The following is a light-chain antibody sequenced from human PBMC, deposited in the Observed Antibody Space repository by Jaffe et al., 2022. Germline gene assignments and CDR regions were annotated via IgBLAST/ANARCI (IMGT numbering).Light chain of an antibody. Sequence: SYELTQPPSVSVSPGQTASITCSGDKLGDKYTSWFQQRPGQSPVLVIYQDNKRPSGIPERFSGSYSGNTATLTISGTQPMDEADYYCQVWDSSTLVVFGGGTKLTVL. CDR3: QVWDSSTLVV. J-gene: IGLJ2*01. V-gene: IGLV3-1*01. CDR1: KLGDKY. CDR2: QDN.